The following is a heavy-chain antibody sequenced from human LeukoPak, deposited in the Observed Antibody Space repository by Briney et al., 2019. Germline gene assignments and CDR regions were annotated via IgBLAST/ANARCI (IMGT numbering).Heavy chain of an antibody. D-gene: IGHD2-2*01. Sequence: SETLCLTCTVSGGSISSYYWSWIRQPAGKGLEWIGRIYTSGSTNYNPSLRSRVTMSVDTSKNQFSLKLTSVTAADTAVYYCARDKCNSTSCPKYFDYWGQGTLVTVSS. J-gene: IGHJ4*02. V-gene: IGHV4-4*07. CDR2: IYTSGST. CDR1: GGSISSYY. CDR3: ARDKCNSTSCPKYFDY.